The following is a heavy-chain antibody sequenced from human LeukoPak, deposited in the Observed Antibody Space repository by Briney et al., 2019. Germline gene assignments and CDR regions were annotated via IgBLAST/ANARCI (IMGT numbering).Heavy chain of an antibody. CDR3: ARGGALWFGELVRTDY. J-gene: IGHJ4*02. D-gene: IGHD3-10*01. CDR1: GYTFTSYG. CDR2: INPNSGGT. Sequence: ASVKVSCKASGYTFTSYGISWVRQAPGQGLEWVGGINPNSGGTNYAQKFQGRVTMTRDTSISTAYMELSRLRSDDTAVYYCARGGALWFGELVRTDYWGQGTLVTVSS. V-gene: IGHV1-2*02.